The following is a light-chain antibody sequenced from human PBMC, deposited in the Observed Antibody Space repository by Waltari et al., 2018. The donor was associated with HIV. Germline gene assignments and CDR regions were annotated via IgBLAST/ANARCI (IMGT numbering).Light chain of an antibody. Sequence: DIVMTQSPDSLAVSLGERATINCKSSQSVLYSSNNKNYLAWYQQQPGQPPKLLIYWASTRESGVPDRFSGSGSGTDFTLTISSLQAEDGAVYYCQQYYSTPLTFGGGTKVEIK. CDR1: QSVLYSSNNKNY. V-gene: IGKV4-1*01. CDR3: QQYYSTPLT. CDR2: WAS. J-gene: IGKJ4*01.